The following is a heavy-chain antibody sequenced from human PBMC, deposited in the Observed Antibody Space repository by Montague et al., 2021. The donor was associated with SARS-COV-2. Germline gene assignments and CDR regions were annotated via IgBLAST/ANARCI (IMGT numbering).Heavy chain of an antibody. D-gene: IGHD3-3*01. CDR2: ISGSGVLT. J-gene: IGHJ1*01. CDR3: ARFPRQLLAPGFFQQ. V-gene: IGHV3-23*01. Sequence: SLRLSWAASGFTFSDNAMTWVRQAPGKGLECLSSISGSGVLTFYADSVKGRFTISRDNSKNTLSLQMNSLRAEDTAIYYCARFPRQLLAPGFFQQWGQGTLVSVSS. CDR1: GFTFSDNA.